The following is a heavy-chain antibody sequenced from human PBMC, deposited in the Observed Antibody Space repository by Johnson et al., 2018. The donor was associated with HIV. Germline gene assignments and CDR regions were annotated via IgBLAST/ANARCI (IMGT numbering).Heavy chain of an antibody. Sequence: VQLVESGGGVVQPGGSLSLSCAASGFAFSTYGMHWVRQPPGKGLEWVANIKQGGSEKYYVDSVKGRFTISRDNAKNSLYLQMNSLRAEDTALYYCAKDVNWGLGGAFDIWGQGTMVTVSS. V-gene: IGHV3-7*03. J-gene: IGHJ3*02. CDR3: AKDVNWGLGGAFDI. D-gene: IGHD7-27*01. CDR1: GFAFSTYG. CDR2: IKQGGSEK.